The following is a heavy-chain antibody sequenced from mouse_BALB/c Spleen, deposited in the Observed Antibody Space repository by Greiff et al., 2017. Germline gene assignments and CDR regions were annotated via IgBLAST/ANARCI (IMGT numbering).Heavy chain of an antibody. CDR2: IRLKSDNYAT. D-gene: IGHD1-1*01. CDR1: GFTFSSYW. CDR3: TRGSSYYYFDY. V-gene: IGHV6-6*02. J-gene: IGHJ2*01. Sequence: EVKLEESGGGLVQPGGSMKLSCVASGFTFSSYWMSWVRQSPEKGLEWVAEIRLKSDNYATHYAESVKGKFTISRDDSKSRLYLQMNSLRAEDTGIYYCTRGSSYYYFDYWGQGTTLTVSS.